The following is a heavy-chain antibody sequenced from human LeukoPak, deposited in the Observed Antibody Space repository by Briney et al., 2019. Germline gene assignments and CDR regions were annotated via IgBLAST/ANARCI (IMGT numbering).Heavy chain of an antibody. CDR2: INHSGST. V-gene: IGHV4-34*01. CDR1: GGSFSGYY. CDR3: AREGTESSSWGFDY. J-gene: IGHJ4*02. D-gene: IGHD6-6*01. Sequence: SETLSLTCAVYGGSFSGYYWSWIRQPPGKGLEWIGEINHSGSTNYNPSLKCRVTISVDTSKNQFSLKLSSVTAADTAVYYCAREGTESSSWGFDYWGQGTLVTVSS.